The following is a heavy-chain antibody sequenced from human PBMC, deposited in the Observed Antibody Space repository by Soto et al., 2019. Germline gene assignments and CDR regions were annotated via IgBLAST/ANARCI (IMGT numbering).Heavy chain of an antibody. CDR3: ARRTYSSSWSNYFDY. D-gene: IGHD6-13*01. V-gene: IGHV4-39*01. J-gene: IGHJ4*02. CDR1: DGSSSNISYY. Sequence: SETLCLTYTVADGSSSNISYYCVWIRQPPGKGLEWIGSIYYSGSTYYNPSLKSRVTISVDTSKNQFSLKLSSVTAADTAVYYCARRTYSSSWSNYFDYWGQGTLVTVSS. CDR2: IYYSGST.